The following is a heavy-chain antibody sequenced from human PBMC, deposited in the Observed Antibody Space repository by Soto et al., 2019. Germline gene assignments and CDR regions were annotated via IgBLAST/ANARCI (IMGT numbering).Heavy chain of an antibody. Sequence: SETLSLTCPVSGGTISSGGFYWSWIRKKPGKGLEWIGYIYYSGSTYYNPSIKSRITISGDTSKNQFSLKLSSVTAADTAVYYCARSESSGPGTYFDYWGQGTLVTVSS. CDR1: GGTISSGGFY. D-gene: IGHD3-22*01. CDR2: IYYSGST. J-gene: IGHJ4*02. V-gene: IGHV4-31*03. CDR3: ARSESSGPGTYFDY.